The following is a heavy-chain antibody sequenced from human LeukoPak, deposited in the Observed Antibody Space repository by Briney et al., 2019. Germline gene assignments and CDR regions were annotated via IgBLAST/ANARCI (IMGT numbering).Heavy chain of an antibody. CDR1: GGSINSGDYS. CDR3: ASRPWGYCSGGSCYGGVFY. Sequence: PSQTLSLTCTVSGGSINSGDYSWNWIRQPPGKGLEWIGFIYYSGSTFYNPSLKSRVTILADTSKNQFSLKLKSVTAADTAVYYCASRPWGYCSGGSCYGGVFYWGQGTLVAVSS. J-gene: IGHJ4*02. CDR2: IYYSGST. V-gene: IGHV4-30-4*01. D-gene: IGHD2-15*01.